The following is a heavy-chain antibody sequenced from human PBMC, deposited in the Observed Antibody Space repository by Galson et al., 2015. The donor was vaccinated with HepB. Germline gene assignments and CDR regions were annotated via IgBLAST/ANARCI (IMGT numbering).Heavy chain of an antibody. Sequence: SVKVSCKASGYTFTSYAMNWVRQAPGQGLEWMGWINTNTGNPTYAQGFTGRFVFSLDTSVSTAYLQISSLKAEDTAVYYCATYYGSGSQNAHYGMDVWGQGTTVTVSS. V-gene: IGHV7-4-1*02. CDR3: ATYYGSGSQNAHYGMDV. CDR2: INTNTGNP. J-gene: IGHJ6*02. CDR1: GYTFTSYA. D-gene: IGHD3-10*01.